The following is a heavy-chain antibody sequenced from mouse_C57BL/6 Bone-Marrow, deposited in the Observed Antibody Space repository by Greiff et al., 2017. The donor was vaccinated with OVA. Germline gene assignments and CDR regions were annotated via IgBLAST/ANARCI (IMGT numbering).Heavy chain of an antibody. D-gene: IGHD2-12*01. Sequence: QVQLKQPGAELVKPGASVKMSCKASGYTFTSYWITWVKQRPGQGLEWIGDIYPGSGSTNYNEKVKSKATLTVDTSCSTAYMQLSSLTSDDSAVYYCAIRYYSPYWYFDVWGTGTTVTVSS. J-gene: IGHJ1*03. CDR1: GYTFTSYW. CDR2: IYPGSGST. CDR3: AIRYYSPYWYFDV. V-gene: IGHV1-55*01.